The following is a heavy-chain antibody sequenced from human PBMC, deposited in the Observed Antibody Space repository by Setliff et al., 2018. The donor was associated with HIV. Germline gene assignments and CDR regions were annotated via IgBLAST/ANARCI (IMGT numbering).Heavy chain of an antibody. CDR3: ARKPTGSPSDY. V-gene: IGHV1-18*01. Sequence: GASVKVSCKASGYTFTSYGISWVRQAPGQGLEWMGWISAYNGNTNYAQKFQGRVTITADESTSTAYMELSSLRSEDTAVYYCARKPTGSPSDYWGQGTLVTVSS. CDR2: ISAYNGNT. CDR1: GYTFTSYG. D-gene: IGHD2-2*01. J-gene: IGHJ4*02.